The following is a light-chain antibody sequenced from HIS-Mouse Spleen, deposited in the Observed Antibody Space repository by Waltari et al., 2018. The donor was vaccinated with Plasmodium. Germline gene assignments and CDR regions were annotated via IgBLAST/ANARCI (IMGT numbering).Light chain of an antibody. CDR3: QQYNNWPFT. CDR1: QSVSSN. V-gene: IGKV3-15*01. J-gene: IGKJ3*01. Sequence: EIVMTQSPATLSVSPGERATLSCRPSQSVSSNLAWYQQKPGQAPRLLISGASTRATGIPARLSGSGSGTEFTLTISSLQSEDFAVYYCQQYNNWPFTFGPGTKVDIK. CDR2: GAS.